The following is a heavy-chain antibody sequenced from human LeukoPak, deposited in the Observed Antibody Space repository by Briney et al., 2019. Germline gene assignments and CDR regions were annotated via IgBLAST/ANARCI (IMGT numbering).Heavy chain of an antibody. CDR3: ARAAEDSSGWYGWDPYYFDY. J-gene: IGHJ4*02. CDR2: FSSSSSYI. D-gene: IGHD6-19*01. Sequence: PGGPLRLSCAASGFTFSRYSMNWVRQAPGKGLEWVSSFSSSSSYIYYADSVEGRFTVSRDNAKNSLYLQMNSLRAEDTAVYYCARAAEDSSGWYGWDPYYFDYWGQGTLVTVSS. CDR1: GFTFSRYS. V-gene: IGHV3-21*01.